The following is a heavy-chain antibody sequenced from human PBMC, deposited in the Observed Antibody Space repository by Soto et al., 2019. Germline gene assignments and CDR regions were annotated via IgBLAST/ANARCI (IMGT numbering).Heavy chain of an antibody. CDR2: ISGSGGST. CDR1: GFTFSSYA. CDR3: AKDERGYSYDPSVWFDP. D-gene: IGHD5-18*01. J-gene: IGHJ5*02. Sequence: GGSLRLSCAASGFTFSSYAMSWVRQAPGKGLEWVSAISGSGGSTYYADSVKGRFTISRDNSKNTLYLQMNSLRAEDTAVYYCAKDERGYSYDPSVWFDPWGQGTLVTVSS. V-gene: IGHV3-23*01.